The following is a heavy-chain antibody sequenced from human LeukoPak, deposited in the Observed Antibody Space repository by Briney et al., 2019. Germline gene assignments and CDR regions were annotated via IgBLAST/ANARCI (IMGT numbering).Heavy chain of an antibody. D-gene: IGHD3-22*01. CDR3: ARGYATGAYYGLWAFDY. CDR2: IYPSGGGT. V-gene: IGHV3-66*01. Sequence: PGGSLRLSRAASGFTVSNIYMSWGRQAPGKGLELVSVIYPSGGGTYYADSVKGRFTISRDNSRNTLYLQMNSLRAEDTAVYYCARGYATGAYYGLWAFDYWGQGSLVTVSS. J-gene: IGHJ4*02. CDR1: GFTVSNIY.